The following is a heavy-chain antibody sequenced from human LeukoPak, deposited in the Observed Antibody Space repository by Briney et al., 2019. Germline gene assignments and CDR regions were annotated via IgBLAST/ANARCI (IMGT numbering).Heavy chain of an antibody. Sequence: ASVKVSCKASGYTFTGYYMHWGRQAPGHGLEWMGRINTNSGGTNYAQKLQGRVTMTRESTISTAYMARSGLRSDDTAVYYCERGGHLGITTTRYWGQGTLVTVSS. D-gene: IGHD1/OR15-1a*01. CDR3: ERGGHLGITTTRY. J-gene: IGHJ4*02. CDR1: GYTFTGYY. V-gene: IGHV1-2*06. CDR2: INTNSGGT.